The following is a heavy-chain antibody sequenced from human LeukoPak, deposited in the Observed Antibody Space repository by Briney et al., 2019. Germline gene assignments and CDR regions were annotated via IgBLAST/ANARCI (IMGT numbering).Heavy chain of an antibody. Sequence: TGGSLRLSCAASGFTFSSYWMSWVRQAPGKGLEWVANIKQDGSEKYYVDSVKGRFTISRDNAKNSLYLQMNSLRAEDTAVYYCARDVDTAMVSYFDYWGQGTLVTASS. CDR3: ARDVDTAMVSYFDY. D-gene: IGHD5-18*01. V-gene: IGHV3-7*01. CDR1: GFTFSSYW. J-gene: IGHJ4*02. CDR2: IKQDGSEK.